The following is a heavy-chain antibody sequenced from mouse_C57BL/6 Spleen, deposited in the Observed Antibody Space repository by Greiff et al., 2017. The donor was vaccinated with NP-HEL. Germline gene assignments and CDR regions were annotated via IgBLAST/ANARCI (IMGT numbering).Heavy chain of an antibody. Sequence: QVHVKQPGAELVKPGASVKLSCKASGYTFTSYWMHWVKQRPGQGLEWIGMIHPNSGSTNYNEKFKSKATLTVDKSSSTAYMQLSSLTSEDSAVYYCARCYYDYDLWYFDVWGTGTTVTVSS. V-gene: IGHV1-64*01. CDR1: GYTFTSYW. J-gene: IGHJ1*03. D-gene: IGHD2-4*01. CDR3: ARCYYDYDLWYFDV. CDR2: IHPNSGST.